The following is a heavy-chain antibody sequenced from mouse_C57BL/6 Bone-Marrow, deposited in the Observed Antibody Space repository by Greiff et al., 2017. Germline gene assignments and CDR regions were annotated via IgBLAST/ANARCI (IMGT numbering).Heavy chain of an antibody. Sequence: QVQLQQSGPELVKPGASVKLSCTASGYTFTSYDINWVKQRPGQGLEWIGWIYPRDGSTKYNEKFKGKATLTVDTSSSTAYMQLHSLTSGDTAVYFCARDYGSSYWYCDVWGTGTTVTVSS. CDR1: GYTFTSYD. V-gene: IGHV1-85*01. D-gene: IGHD1-1*01. CDR2: IYPRDGST. J-gene: IGHJ1*03. CDR3: ARDYGSSYWYCDV.